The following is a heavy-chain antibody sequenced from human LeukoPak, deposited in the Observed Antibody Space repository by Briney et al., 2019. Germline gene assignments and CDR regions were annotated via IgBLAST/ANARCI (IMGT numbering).Heavy chain of an antibody. CDR3: VRGTAGYSSSWTTPFDY. J-gene: IGHJ4*02. CDR1: GFTFSSYW. Sequence: GGSLRLSCAASGFTFSSYWMSWVRQAPGKGLEWVANIKQDGSEKYYVDSVKGRFTISRDNAKNSLYLQMNSLRAEDTAVYYCVRGTAGYSSSWTTPFDYWGQGTLVTVSS. V-gene: IGHV3-7*01. D-gene: IGHD6-13*01. CDR2: IKQDGSEK.